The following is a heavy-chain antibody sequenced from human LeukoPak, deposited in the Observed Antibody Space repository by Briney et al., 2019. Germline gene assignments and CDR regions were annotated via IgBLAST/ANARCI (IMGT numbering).Heavy chain of an antibody. V-gene: IGHV3-23*01. D-gene: IGHD3-10*01. CDR3: AKGEVGFGEFYFDY. CDR1: GFTFSSYA. Sequence: PGGSLRLSCAASGFTFSSYAMSWVRQAPGKGLEWVPAISGSGGSTYYADSVKGRFTISRDNSKNTLYLQMNSLRAEDTAVYYCAKGEVGFGEFYFDYWGQGTLVTVSS. CDR2: ISGSGGST. J-gene: IGHJ4*02.